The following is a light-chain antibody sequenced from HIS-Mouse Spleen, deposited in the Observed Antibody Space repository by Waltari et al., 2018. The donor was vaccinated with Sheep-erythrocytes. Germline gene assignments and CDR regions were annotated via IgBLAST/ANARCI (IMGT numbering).Light chain of an antibody. Sequence: QSALPQPRSVSGSPGQSLTISCTATSSAVAGYNFFSWYQQHPGKPPKLMIYDVSKRPSGVPDRFSGSKSGNTASLTISGLQAEDEADYYCCSYAGSYNHVFATGTKVTVL. CDR3: CSYAGSYNHV. V-gene: IGLV2-11*01. CDR1: SSAVAGYNF. CDR2: DVS. J-gene: IGLJ1*01.